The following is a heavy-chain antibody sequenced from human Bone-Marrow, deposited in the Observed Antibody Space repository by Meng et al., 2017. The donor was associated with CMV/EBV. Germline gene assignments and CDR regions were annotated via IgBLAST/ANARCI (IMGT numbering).Heavy chain of an antibody. D-gene: IGHD5-18*01. V-gene: IGHV3-11*04. CDR3: ARDSVGYSYGIRPDYYGMDV. Sequence: GESLKISCAASGFTFSDYYMSWIRQAPGKGLEWVSYISSSGSTIYYADSVKGRFTISRDNAKNSLYLQMNSLRAEDTAVYYCARDSVGYSYGIRPDYYGMDVWGQGTTVTVYS. CDR2: ISSSGSTI. CDR1: GFTFSDYY. J-gene: IGHJ6*01.